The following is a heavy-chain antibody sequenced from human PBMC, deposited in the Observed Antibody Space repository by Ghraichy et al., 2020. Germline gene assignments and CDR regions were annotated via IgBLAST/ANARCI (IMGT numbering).Heavy chain of an antibody. J-gene: IGHJ3*02. Sequence: SETLSLTCTVSGGSISSSNYYWGWVRQPPGKGLDFIGSIYYSGSTYYNPSLKSRVTISVDTSKTQFSLNLSSVTAADTAVYYCARQTVVGATIDAFDIWGKGTMVTVSS. D-gene: IGHD1-26*01. CDR3: ARQTVVGATIDAFDI. CDR2: IYYSGST. CDR1: GGSISSSNYY. V-gene: IGHV4-39*01.